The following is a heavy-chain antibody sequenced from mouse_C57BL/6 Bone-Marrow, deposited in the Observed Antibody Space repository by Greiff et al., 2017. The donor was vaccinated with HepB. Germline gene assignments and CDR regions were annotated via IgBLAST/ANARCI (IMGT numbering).Heavy chain of an antibody. V-gene: IGHV5-4*03. CDR3: ARGWLLSFAY. D-gene: IGHD2-3*01. CDR1: GFTFSSYA. CDR2: ISDGGSYT. J-gene: IGHJ3*01. Sequence: EVMLVESGGGLVKPGGSLKLSCAASGFTFSSYAMSWVRQTPEKRLEWVATISDGGSYTYYPDNVKGRFTISRDNAKKNLYLQMSHLKSEDTAMYYCARGWLLSFAYWGQGTLVTVSA.